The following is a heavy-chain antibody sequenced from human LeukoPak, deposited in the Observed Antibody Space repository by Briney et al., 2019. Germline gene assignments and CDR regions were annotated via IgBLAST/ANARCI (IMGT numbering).Heavy chain of an antibody. Sequence: PGGSLRLSCAVCGFPFSIYEMNWVRQAPGKGLEWVSNIGSSGTTIYYADSVKGRFSISRDNAKSSLYLQMNSLRVEDTAVYYCALLAVASDFDYWGQGALVIVSS. CDR3: ALLAVASDFDY. V-gene: IGHV3-48*03. D-gene: IGHD6-19*01. J-gene: IGHJ4*02. CDR2: IGSSGTTI. CDR1: GFPFSIYE.